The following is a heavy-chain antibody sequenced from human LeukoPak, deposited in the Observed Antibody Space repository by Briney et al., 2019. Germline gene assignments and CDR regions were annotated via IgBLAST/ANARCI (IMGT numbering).Heavy chain of an antibody. CDR2: ISYSGGT. Sequence: PSETLSLTCTVSGGSISNYYWNWLRQPPGKGLEWVGHISYSGGTKYNPSLQSRVTISIDTSKNQFSLNLSSVTAADTAVYYCARLNVLSGSPLHHFDHWGQGTLVTVSS. V-gene: IGHV4-59*08. J-gene: IGHJ4*02. CDR3: ARLNVLSGSPLHHFDH. D-gene: IGHD6-13*01. CDR1: GGSISNYY.